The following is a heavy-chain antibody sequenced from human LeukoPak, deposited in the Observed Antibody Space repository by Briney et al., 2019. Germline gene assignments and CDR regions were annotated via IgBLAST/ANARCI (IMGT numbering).Heavy chain of an antibody. J-gene: IGHJ6*02. CDR3: ARLLWFGESLRGMDV. V-gene: IGHV3-21*01. D-gene: IGHD3-10*01. CDR2: ISSSSSYI. CDR1: GFTFSSYS. Sequence: GGSLRLSCAASGFTFSSYSMNWVRQAPGKGLEWVSSISSSSSYIYYADSVKGRFTISRDNAKNSLYLQMNSLRAEDTAVYYCARLLWFGESLRGMDVWGQGTTVTVSS.